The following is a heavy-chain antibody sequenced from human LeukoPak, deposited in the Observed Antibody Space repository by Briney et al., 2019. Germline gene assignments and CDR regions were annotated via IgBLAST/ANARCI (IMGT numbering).Heavy chain of an antibody. CDR1: GGSISSGSYY. V-gene: IGHV4-61*02. J-gene: IGHJ4*02. D-gene: IGHD3-10*01. Sequence: PSETLSLTCAVSGGSISSGSYYWSWFRQPAGKGLEWIGRIYTSGSTNYNPSLKSRVTISVDTSKNQFSLKLSSVTAADTAVYYCARDTYYYGSGSYYNPSYFDYWGQGTLVTVSS. CDR3: ARDTYYYGSGSYYNPSYFDY. CDR2: IYTSGST.